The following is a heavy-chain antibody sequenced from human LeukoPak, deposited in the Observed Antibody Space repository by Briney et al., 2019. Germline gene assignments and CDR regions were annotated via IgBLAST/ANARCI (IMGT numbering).Heavy chain of an antibody. V-gene: IGHV1-18*01. CDR3: ARVEESLAVAVWFDP. CDR2: LSAYNGNT. Sequence: ASVKVSCKASGYTFTSYGISWVRQAPGQGLEWMGWLSAYNGNTNYAQKLQGRVTMTTDTSTSTAYMELRSLRSDDTAVYYCARVEESLAVAVWFDPWGQGTLVTVSS. CDR1: GYTFTSYG. J-gene: IGHJ5*02. D-gene: IGHD6-19*01.